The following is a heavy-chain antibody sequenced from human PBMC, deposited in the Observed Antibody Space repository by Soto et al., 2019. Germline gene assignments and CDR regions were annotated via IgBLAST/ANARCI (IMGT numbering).Heavy chain of an antibody. V-gene: IGHV4-61*01. Sequence: SETLSLTCTVSGGSVSSGSYYWSWIRQPPGKGLEWIGYIYYSGSTNYNPSLKSRVTISVDTSKNQFSLKLSSVTAADTAVYYCARDNYDFWSGYYDYWGQGTLVTVSS. CDR1: GGSVSSGSYY. CDR3: ARDNYDFWSGYYDY. D-gene: IGHD3-3*01. CDR2: IYYSGST. J-gene: IGHJ4*02.